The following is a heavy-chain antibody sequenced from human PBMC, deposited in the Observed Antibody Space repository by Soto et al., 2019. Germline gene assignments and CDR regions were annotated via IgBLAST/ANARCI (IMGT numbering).Heavy chain of an antibody. CDR2: VSGNDGST. V-gene: IGHV3-23*01. J-gene: IGHJ4*01. CDR1: GFTFSSYA. CDR3: AKDKRFLDY. Sequence: GGSLRLSCAASGFTFSSYAMSWVRQAPGKGLEWVSAVSGNDGSTYYVDSVKGRFSISRDNSKNSLYLQMNSLRAEDTAVYYCAKDKRFLDYWGHGTLVTVSS. D-gene: IGHD3-3*01.